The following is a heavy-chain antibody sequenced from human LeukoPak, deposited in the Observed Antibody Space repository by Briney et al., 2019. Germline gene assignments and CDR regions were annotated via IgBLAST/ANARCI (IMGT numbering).Heavy chain of an antibody. CDR1: GASISSYY. Sequence: PSETLSLTCTVSGASISSYYWSWIRQPPGKGLEWIGYIYYSGSTNYNPSLKSRVTISVDTSKNQFSLKLSSVTAADTAVYYCARAPIIVVPGNYYYYYYMDVWGKGTTVTVSS. V-gene: IGHV4-59*12. CDR2: IYYSGST. D-gene: IGHD2-2*01. J-gene: IGHJ6*03. CDR3: ARAPIIVVPGNYYYYYYMDV.